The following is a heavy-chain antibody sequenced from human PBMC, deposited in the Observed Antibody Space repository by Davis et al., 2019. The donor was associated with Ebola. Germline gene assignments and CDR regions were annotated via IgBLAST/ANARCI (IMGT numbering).Heavy chain of an antibody. D-gene: IGHD2-15*01. Sequence: ASVKVSCKASGGTFSSYAISWVRQAPGQGLEWMGWINAGNGNTKYSQKFQGRVTITRDTSASTAYMELSSLRSEDTAVYYCARDGPSSGGSCYRPYYYGMDVWGQGTTVTVSS. CDR1: GGTFSSYA. V-gene: IGHV1-3*01. J-gene: IGHJ6*02. CDR2: INAGNGNT. CDR3: ARDGPSSGGSCYRPYYYGMDV.